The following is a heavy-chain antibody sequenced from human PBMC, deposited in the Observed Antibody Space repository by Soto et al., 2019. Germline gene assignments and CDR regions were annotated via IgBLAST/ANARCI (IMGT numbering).Heavy chain of an antibody. CDR1: GYTFTSHD. J-gene: IGHJ4*02. CDR3: ACDMSTN. Sequence: QVQLVQSGAEMKKPGASVKVSCEASGYTFTSHDINWMRQTTGQGLAWMGWMNPNSGHTNYAQTFQGRVTMTRDTSIGTAYMELSNLRSEDTAKYYCACDMSTNWGQGTLVTVSS. D-gene: IGHD2-2*01. V-gene: IGHV1-8*01. CDR2: MNPNSGHT.